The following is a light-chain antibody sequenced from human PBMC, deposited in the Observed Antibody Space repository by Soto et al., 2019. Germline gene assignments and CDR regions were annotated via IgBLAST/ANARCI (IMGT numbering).Light chain of an antibody. CDR1: QVISSW. CDR3: QQANSFPYT. CDR2: ATS. Sequence: DIQMTQSPSSVSASVGDRVTITCRATQVISSWLAWYQQKPGKAPKLLIYATSNLQSGVPSRFSGSRSGTDFTLTLTSLQPEDFATYYCQQANSFPYTFGQGTKLEIK. J-gene: IGKJ2*01. V-gene: IGKV1-12*01.